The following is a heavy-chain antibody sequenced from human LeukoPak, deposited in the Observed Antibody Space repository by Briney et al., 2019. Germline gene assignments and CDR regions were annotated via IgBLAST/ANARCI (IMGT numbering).Heavy chain of an antibody. Sequence: PSETLSLTCAVYGGAFSGYYWSWIRQPPGKGLEWIGEINHSGSTNYNPSLKSRVTISVDTSKNQFSLKLSSVTAADTAVYYCAREAVYYDYVWGSYRYKTGAFDIWGRGTMVTVSS. CDR1: GGAFSGYY. D-gene: IGHD3-16*02. V-gene: IGHV4-34*01. CDR2: INHSGST. CDR3: AREAVYYDYVWGSYRYKTGAFDI. J-gene: IGHJ3*02.